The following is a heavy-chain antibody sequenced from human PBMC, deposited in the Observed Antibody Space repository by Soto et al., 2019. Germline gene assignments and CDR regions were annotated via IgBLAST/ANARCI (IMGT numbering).Heavy chain of an antibody. CDR3: AIERGSVVPAANRKNWFDP. D-gene: IGHD2-2*01. CDR1: GGSISSSNW. Sequence: SETLSLTCAVSGGSISSSNWWSWVRQPPGKGLGWIGEIYHSGSTNYNPSLKSRVTISVDKSKNQFSLKLSSVTAADTAVYYCAIERGSVVPAANRKNWFDPWGQGTLVT. CDR2: IYHSGST. V-gene: IGHV4-4*02. J-gene: IGHJ5*02.